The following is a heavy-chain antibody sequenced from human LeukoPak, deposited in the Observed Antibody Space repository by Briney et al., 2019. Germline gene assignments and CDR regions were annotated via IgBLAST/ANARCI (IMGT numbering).Heavy chain of an antibody. CDR2: INSNGGRT. D-gene: IGHD3-22*01. CDR3: VKDLYYDNSGYYSGAFDY. J-gene: IGHJ4*02. CDR1: GFTFKKYA. V-gene: IGHV3-64D*06. Sequence: PGGSLRLSCSASGFTFKKYAMHWVRQAPGKGLEYVSAINSNGGRTYYADSVKGRFTISRDNSKNTLFLQMSSLRVEDTAVYYCVKDLYYDNSGYYSGAFDYWGQGTLATVSS.